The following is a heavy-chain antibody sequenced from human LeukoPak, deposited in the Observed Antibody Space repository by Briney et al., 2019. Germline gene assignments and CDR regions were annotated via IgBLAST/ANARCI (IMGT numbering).Heavy chain of an antibody. D-gene: IGHD5-18*01. J-gene: IGHJ4*02. CDR3: AAGRPYSLLDY. CDR2: FDVIDAKT. V-gene: IGHV1-24*01. CDR1: GSSLTELF. Sequence: ASVKVSCTVSGSSLTELFLYWVRQAPGKGLEWMGGFDVIDAKTFYAQKFRGRVTMTEDSSTDTAYMELSRLRSDDTAFYYCAAGRPYSLLDYWGQGTLLTVSS.